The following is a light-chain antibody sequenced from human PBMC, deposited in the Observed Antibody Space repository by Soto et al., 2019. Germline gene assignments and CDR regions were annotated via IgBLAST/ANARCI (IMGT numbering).Light chain of an antibody. V-gene: IGKV3-20*01. CDR1: RSFRSSY. CDR3: QQYGSSPIT. Sequence: EIVLTQSPGTLSLSPGERATPSCRASRSFRSSYLAWYQQKPGQAPRLLIYGASSRATGIPDRFSGSGSGTDFTLTISRLEPEDFAVYYCQQYGSSPITFGQGTRLEIK. J-gene: IGKJ5*01. CDR2: GAS.